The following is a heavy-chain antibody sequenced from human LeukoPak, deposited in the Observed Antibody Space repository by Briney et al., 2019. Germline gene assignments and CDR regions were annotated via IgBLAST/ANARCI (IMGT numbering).Heavy chain of an antibody. CDR1: GFSFSTYG. CDR3: GGGWYFFDY. CDR2: ISYDGNNK. J-gene: IGHJ4*02. V-gene: IGHV3-30*03. Sequence: GGSLRLSCAASGFSFSTYGMHWVRRAPGKGLEWVAVISYDGNNKYYADSVKGRFSISRDNSKSTLYLQMNSLRAEDTAVYYCGGGWYFFDYWGQGTLVTVSS. D-gene: IGHD6-19*01.